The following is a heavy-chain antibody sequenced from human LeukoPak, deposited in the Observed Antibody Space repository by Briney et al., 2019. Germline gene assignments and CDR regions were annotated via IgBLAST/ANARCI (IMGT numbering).Heavy chain of an antibody. CDR2: ISYDGSNK. J-gene: IGHJ6*02. V-gene: IGHV3-30-3*01. Sequence: GRSLRLSCAASGFTFSSYAMHWVRQAPGKGLEWVAVISYDGSNKYYADSVKGRFTISRDNSKNTLYLQMNSLRAEDTAVYYCAREDYYGVLTYYYYGMDVWGQGTTVTVSS. CDR3: AREDYYGVLTYYYYGMDV. CDR1: GFTFSSYA. D-gene: IGHD3-22*01.